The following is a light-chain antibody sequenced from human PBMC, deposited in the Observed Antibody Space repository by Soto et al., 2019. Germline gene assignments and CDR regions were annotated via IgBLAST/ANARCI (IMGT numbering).Light chain of an antibody. Sequence: IVMTHSPATLSVPPGERATLSCRASQSINNNLAWYQQKPGQAPRLLIYDVSTRATGIPARFSGSGSGTEFTLTISSLQSEDFAVYYCQQYNNWPFTFGPGTKVDIK. J-gene: IGKJ3*01. V-gene: IGKV3-15*01. CDR1: QSINNN. CDR3: QQYNNWPFT. CDR2: DVS.